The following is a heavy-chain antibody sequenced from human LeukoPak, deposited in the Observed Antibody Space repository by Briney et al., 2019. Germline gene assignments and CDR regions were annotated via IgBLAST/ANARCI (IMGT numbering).Heavy chain of an antibody. Sequence: VASVKVSCKASGFTFNTYSAVQWVRQARGQRLEWIGWIVVGSGHANYAQKFQERATITRDMSTSTAYMELNSLRSEDTAVYYCAADHPNYDYWGQGTLVTVSS. CDR1: GFTFNTYSA. CDR3: AADHPNYDY. CDR2: IVVGSGHA. D-gene: IGHD5-24*01. J-gene: IGHJ4*02. V-gene: IGHV1-58*01.